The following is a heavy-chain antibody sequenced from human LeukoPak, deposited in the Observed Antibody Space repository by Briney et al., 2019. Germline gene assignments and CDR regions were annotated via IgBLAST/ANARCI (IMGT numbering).Heavy chain of an antibody. Sequence: GGTLRLSCAASGFTFSSSGMSWVRQAPGKGLEWVANIKQDGSEKYYVDSVKGRFTISRDNAKNSLYLQMNSLRAEDTAVYYCARGAMDVWGKGTTVTISS. J-gene: IGHJ6*03. CDR1: GFTFSSSG. V-gene: IGHV3-7*01. CDR2: IKQDGSEK. CDR3: ARGAMDV.